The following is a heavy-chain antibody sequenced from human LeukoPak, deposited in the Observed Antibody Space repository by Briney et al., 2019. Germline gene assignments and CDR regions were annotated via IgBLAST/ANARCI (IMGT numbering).Heavy chain of an antibody. CDR2: ISAYNGNT. D-gene: IGHD4-11*01. CDR3: ARDTTWGYNDYTTPYNWFDP. V-gene: IGHV1-18*01. CDR1: GHTFTSYG. Sequence: ASVKVSCKASGHTFTSYGISWVRQAPGQGLEWMGWISAYNGNTNYAQKLQGRVTMTTDTSTSTAYMELRSLRSDDTAVYYCARDTTWGYNDYTTPYNWFDPWGQGTLVTVSS. J-gene: IGHJ5*02.